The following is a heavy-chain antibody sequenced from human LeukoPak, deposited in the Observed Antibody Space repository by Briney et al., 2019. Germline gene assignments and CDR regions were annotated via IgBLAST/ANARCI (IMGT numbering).Heavy chain of an antibody. CDR2: IKQDGSET. CDR3: ASRFSIGSSGFS. J-gene: IGHJ3*01. V-gene: IGHV3-7*01. D-gene: IGHD3-22*01. CDR1: GFTFSTYW. Sequence: GGSLRLSCATSGFTFSTYWMSWVRQAPGKGLEWVANIKQDGSETYYADSVKGRFAISRDNAKNSLYLQMNSLRAEDTAVYYCASRFSIGSSGFSWGQGTMVTVSS.